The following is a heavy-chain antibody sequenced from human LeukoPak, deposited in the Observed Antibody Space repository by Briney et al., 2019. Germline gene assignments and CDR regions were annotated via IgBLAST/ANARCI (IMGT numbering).Heavy chain of an antibody. J-gene: IGHJ3*01. CDR1: GGSFSSSSYY. D-gene: IGHD3-16*01. V-gene: IGHV4-39*01. CDR3: ARIPWGSDAFDV. CDR2: ISYSGST. Sequence: SETLSLTCTVSGGSFSSSSYYWGWIRQPPGKGLEWIGTISYSGSTSYSPSLKSRVTMSVDTSKNQFSLKLNSVTAADTAVFYCARIPWGSDAFDVWGQGTMVTVST.